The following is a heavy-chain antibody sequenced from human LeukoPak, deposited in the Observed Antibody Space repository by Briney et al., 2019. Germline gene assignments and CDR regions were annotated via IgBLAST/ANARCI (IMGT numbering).Heavy chain of an antibody. CDR2: INPNSGGT. Sequence: ASVKVSCKASGYTFTGYYMHWVRQAPGQGLEWMGWINPNSGGTNYAQKFQGRVTMTGDTSISTAYMELSRLRSDDTAVYYCARERVYCSSTSCYQFDPWGQGTLVTVSS. J-gene: IGHJ5*02. V-gene: IGHV1-2*02. CDR1: GYTFTGYY. CDR3: ARERVYCSSTSCYQFDP. D-gene: IGHD2-2*01.